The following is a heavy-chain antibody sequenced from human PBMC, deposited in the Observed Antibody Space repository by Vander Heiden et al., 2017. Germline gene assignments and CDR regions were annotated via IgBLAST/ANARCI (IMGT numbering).Heavy chain of an antibody. D-gene: IGHD2-21*01. CDR3: AKYGDYHYGMDV. CDR2: ISDDGRKK. V-gene: IGHV3-30*18. J-gene: IGHJ6*02. Sequence: QVQLVESGGGVVQPGKSLRLSCAASGFTLSTYGRHWVRQAPGKGLEWVTLISDDGRKKYYADSVKGRFTISRDKSKNTLYLQMNSLRPEDTAVYYCAKYGDYHYGMDVWGQGTTVTVSS. CDR1: GFTLSTYG.